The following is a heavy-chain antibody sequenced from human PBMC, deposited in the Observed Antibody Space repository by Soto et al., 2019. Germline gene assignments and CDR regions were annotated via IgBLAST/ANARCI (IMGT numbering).Heavy chain of an antibody. D-gene: IGHD2-2*01. J-gene: IGHJ4*02. V-gene: IGHV4-4*02. CDR3: ARVRPPTSTRPAAVLYIFDY. CDR1: GASVSSSHW. Sequence: QVHLQESGPGLVKPSGTLSLTCGVSGASVSSSHWWTWVRQPPGKGLEWIGEIYHVGFTSYNPSLKNRVIMSMVQSRNQFSLKMSSVTAADTAVYYCARVRPPTSTRPAAVLYIFDYWGQGSLVTVSS. CDR2: IYHVGFT.